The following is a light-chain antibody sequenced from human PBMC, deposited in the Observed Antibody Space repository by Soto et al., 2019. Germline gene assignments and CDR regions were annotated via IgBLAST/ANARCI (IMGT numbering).Light chain of an antibody. Sequence: EIVITQSPATLSVSPGERATLSCRASQSVRSNLAWYQQKPGQSPRLLIYGASPRATGIPARFSGSGSGTEFTLTISSLQSEDFAAYYCQQRSNWHPITFGQGTRLEIK. CDR1: QSVRSN. CDR2: GAS. CDR3: QQRSNWHPIT. J-gene: IGKJ5*01. V-gene: IGKV3D-15*01.